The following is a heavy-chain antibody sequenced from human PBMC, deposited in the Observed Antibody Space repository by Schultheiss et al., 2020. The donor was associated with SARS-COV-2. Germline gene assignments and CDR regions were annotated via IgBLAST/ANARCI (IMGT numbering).Heavy chain of an antibody. CDR1: GFTFSTYA. J-gene: IGHJ4*02. Sequence: GGSLRLSCAASGFTFSTYAMHWVRQVSGKGLEYVSAISSNGDITYDADSVKGRFTISRDNSKNTLYLQMNSLRAEDTAVYYCAKSTTVTTLFDYWGQGTLVTVSS. CDR2: ISSNGDIT. CDR3: AKSTTVTTLFDY. V-gene: IGHV3-64*04. D-gene: IGHD4-17*01.